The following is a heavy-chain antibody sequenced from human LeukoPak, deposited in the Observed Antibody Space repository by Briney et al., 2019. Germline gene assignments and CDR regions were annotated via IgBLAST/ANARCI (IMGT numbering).Heavy chain of an antibody. V-gene: IGHV3-74*01. CDR3: ARDTWRGTYYDY. CDR1: GFTFSSYW. J-gene: IGHJ4*02. CDR2: LNGNGDST. Sequence: GGSLRLSCAVSGFTFSSYWMYWVRQAPGKGLVWVSRLNGNGDSTNYEDSVKGRFTISRDNSKNTLYLQMNSLRTEDTAVYYCARDTWRGTYYDYWGQGTLVTVSS. D-gene: IGHD2/OR15-2a*01.